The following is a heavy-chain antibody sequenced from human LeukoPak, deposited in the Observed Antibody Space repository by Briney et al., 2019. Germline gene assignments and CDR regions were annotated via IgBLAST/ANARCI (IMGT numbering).Heavy chain of an antibody. CDR1: GLIFSSYA. CDR2: ISFDGSNN. J-gene: IGHJ4*02. Sequence: GRSLRLSCAASGLIFSSYAMHWVRQAPGKGLEWVAVISFDGSNNYYADSVKGRLTISRDNSKNTLYLQINSLRAEDTAVYYCARGTWPNKLFDYWGQGTLVTVSS. D-gene: IGHD1/OR15-1a*01. CDR3: ARGTWPNKLFDY. V-gene: IGHV3-30*04.